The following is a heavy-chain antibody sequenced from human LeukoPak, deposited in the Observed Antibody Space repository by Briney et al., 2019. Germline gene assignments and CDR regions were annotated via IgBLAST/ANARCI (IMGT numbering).Heavy chain of an antibody. CDR1: GGSISSSSSY. Sequence: PSETLSLTCTVSGGSISSSSSYWGWIRQPPGKGLEWIGSIYYSGSTYSNPSLKSRVTIFVDTSKNQFSLKLSSVTAADTAVYYCATLKTMLGERNPAYYFDYWGQGTLVTVSS. J-gene: IGHJ4*02. CDR3: ATLKTMLGERNPAYYFDY. V-gene: IGHV4-39*01. CDR2: IYYSGST. D-gene: IGHD3-10*02.